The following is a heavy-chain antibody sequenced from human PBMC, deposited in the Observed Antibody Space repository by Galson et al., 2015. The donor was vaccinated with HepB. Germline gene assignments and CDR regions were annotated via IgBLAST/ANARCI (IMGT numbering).Heavy chain of an antibody. Sequence: SLRLSCAASRFTFKKNVMSWVRQAPGKGLEWVSSIIGSGGGTFYADSVKGRFTISRDNSKNTLYLQMNSLRPEDTAIYYCTNVAEDYGGNPLLYYFDYWGQGTLVTVSS. CDR2: IIGSGGGT. CDR3: TNVAEDYGGNPLLYYFDY. V-gene: IGHV3-23*01. D-gene: IGHD4-23*01. CDR1: RFTFKKNV. J-gene: IGHJ4*02.